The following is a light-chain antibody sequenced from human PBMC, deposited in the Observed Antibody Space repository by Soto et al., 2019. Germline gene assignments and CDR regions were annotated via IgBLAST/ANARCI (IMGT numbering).Light chain of an antibody. V-gene: IGKV3-20*01. CDR2: GAS. Sequence: EILLTQSPCTLSLSPWERATLSCGASQSVTSNYLAWYQQKPGQAPRLLIYGASNRATGIPDRFSGSGSGTDFTLTISRLGPEDFAVYYCQQYVTSPWTFGQGTKVDIK. CDR3: QQYVTSPWT. CDR1: QSVTSNY. J-gene: IGKJ1*01.